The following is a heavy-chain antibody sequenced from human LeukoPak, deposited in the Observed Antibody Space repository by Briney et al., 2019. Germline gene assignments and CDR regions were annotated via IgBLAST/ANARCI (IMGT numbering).Heavy chain of an antibody. CDR3: ARDVLVRFGEGELRYFDY. CDR2: IYYSGST. CDR1: GGSISSYY. J-gene: IGHJ4*02. D-gene: IGHD3-10*01. V-gene: IGHV4-59*01. Sequence: PSETLSLTCTVSGGSISSYYWSWIRQHPGKGLEWIGYIYYSGSTNYNPSLKSRVTISVDTSKNQFSLKLSSVTAADTAVYYCARDVLVRFGEGELRYFDYWGQGTLVTVSS.